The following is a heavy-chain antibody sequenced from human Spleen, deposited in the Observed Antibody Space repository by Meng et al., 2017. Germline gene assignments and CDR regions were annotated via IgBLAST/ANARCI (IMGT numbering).Heavy chain of an antibody. V-gene: IGHV4-34*01. CDR1: GGSFSGYY. Sequence: QVRYQQWGAGLLKPSETLALTCAVYGGSFSGYYWSWIRQPPGKGLEWIGEINHSGGTNYNPSLKSRVTISVDTSQNNLSLKLSSVTAADSAVYYCARGPTTMAHDFDYWGQGTLVTVSS. CDR3: ARGPTTMAHDFDY. D-gene: IGHD4-11*01. CDR2: INHSGGT. J-gene: IGHJ4*02.